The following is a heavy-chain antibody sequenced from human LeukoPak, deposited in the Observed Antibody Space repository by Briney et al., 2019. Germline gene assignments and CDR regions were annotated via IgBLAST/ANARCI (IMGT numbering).Heavy chain of an antibody. Sequence: SETLSLTCTVSGGSISSSGYYWGWIRQPPGKGLEWIGSMYNSGSTYYNPSLKSRVTMSVDTSKNQFSLKLSSVTAADTAVYYCARGYYDFWSGFDYWGQGTLVTVSS. CDR3: ARGYYDFWSGFDY. V-gene: IGHV4-39*01. CDR2: MYNSGST. D-gene: IGHD3-3*01. CDR1: GGSISSSGYY. J-gene: IGHJ4*02.